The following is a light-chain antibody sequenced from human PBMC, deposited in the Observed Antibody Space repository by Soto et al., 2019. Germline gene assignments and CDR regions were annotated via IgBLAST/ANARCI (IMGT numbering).Light chain of an antibody. CDR3: QSYDSSLSGSNVV. V-gene: IGLV1-40*01. J-gene: IGLJ2*01. CDR2: GNS. Sequence: QSVLTQPPSVSGAPGQRVTISCTGSSSNIGAGYDVHWYQQLPGTAPKLLFYGNSNRPSGVPDRFSGSKSGTSASLAITGLQAEDEADYYCQSYDSSLSGSNVVFGGGTKLTV. CDR1: SSNIGAGYD.